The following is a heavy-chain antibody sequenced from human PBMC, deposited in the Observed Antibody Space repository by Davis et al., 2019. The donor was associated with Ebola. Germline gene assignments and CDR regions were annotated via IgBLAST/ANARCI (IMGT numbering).Heavy chain of an antibody. V-gene: IGHV4-34*01. CDR3: AVSLYYYYGMDV. J-gene: IGHJ6*02. CDR2: IYYSGST. Sequence: SETLSLTCAVYGGSFSGYYWSWIRQPPGKGLEWIGSIYYSGSTYYNPSLKSRVTISVDTSKNQFSLQLNSVTPEDTAVYYCAVSLYYYYGMDVWGQGTTVTVSS. CDR1: GGSFSGYY.